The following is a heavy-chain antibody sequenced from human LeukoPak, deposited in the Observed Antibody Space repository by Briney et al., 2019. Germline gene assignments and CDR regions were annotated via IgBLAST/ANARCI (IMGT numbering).Heavy chain of an antibody. CDR3: ARSVALN. J-gene: IGHJ4*02. V-gene: IGHV3-74*01. Sequence: SGGSLRLSCAASGFPVSSNYMSWVRQVPGKGLVWVSHINSDGSSTSYADSVKGRFTISRDNAKNTLYLQMNSLRAEDTAVYYCARSVALNWGQGTLVTVSS. D-gene: IGHD2-15*01. CDR1: GFPVSSNY. CDR2: INSDGSST.